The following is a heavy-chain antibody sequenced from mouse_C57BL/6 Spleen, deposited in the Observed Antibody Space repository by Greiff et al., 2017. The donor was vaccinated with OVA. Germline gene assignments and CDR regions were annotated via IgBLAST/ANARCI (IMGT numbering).Heavy chain of an antibody. Sequence: QVQLQQSGAELARPGASVKLSCKASGYTFTSYGISWVKQRTGQGLEWIGEIYPRSGNTYYNEKFKGKATLTADKSSSTAYMELRSLTSEDSAVYSCARPYYDYDVGYFDGWGTGTTVTVSS. CDR1: GYTFTSYG. CDR2: IYPRSGNT. V-gene: IGHV1-81*01. J-gene: IGHJ1*03. D-gene: IGHD2-4*01. CDR3: ARPYYDYDVGYFDG.